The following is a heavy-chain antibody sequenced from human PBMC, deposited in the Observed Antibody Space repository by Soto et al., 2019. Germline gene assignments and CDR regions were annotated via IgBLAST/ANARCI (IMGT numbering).Heavy chain of an antibody. CDR2: ISGSGGST. V-gene: IGHV3-23*01. Sequence: SLRLSCAASGFTFSSYAMSWVRQAPGKGLEWVSAISGSGGSTYYADSVKGRFTISRDNSKNTLYLQMNSLRAEDTAIYYCAMVDVYVTPSPQDVWGQGTTVTVSS. D-gene: IGHD3-16*01. CDR1: GFTFSSYA. J-gene: IGHJ6*02. CDR3: AMVDVYVTPSPQDV.